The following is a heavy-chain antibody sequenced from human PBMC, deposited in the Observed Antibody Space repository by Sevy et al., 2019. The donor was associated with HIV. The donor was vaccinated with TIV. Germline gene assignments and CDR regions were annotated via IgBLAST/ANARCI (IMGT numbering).Heavy chain of an antibody. CDR2: IFPGDSTT. CDR1: GYSFTRNY. CDR3: ARREMATWTPFDF. J-gene: IGHJ4*02. D-gene: IGHD1-1*01. V-gene: IGHV5-51*01. Sequence: GGSLRLSCKGSGYSFTRNYIAWVRQRPGKDLEWMGIIFPGDSTTRYSPSFQGHVTISVDQSIATAYLQWSSLKASDTAIYYCARREMATWTPFDFWGQGTLVTVSS.